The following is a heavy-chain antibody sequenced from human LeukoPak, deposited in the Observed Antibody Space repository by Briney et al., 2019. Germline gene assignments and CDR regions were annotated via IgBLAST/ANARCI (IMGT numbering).Heavy chain of an antibody. J-gene: IGHJ4*02. V-gene: IGHV3-33*01. CDR3: ARGVGSGWYLSPDY. Sequence: PGGSLRLPCAASGFTFSTYGMHWVRQAPGKGLEWVALIWYDGSNKHYADSVKGRFTISRDNSKNTLYLQMNSLRAEDTAVYYCARGVGSGWYLSPDYWGQGTLVTVSS. D-gene: IGHD6-19*01. CDR2: IWYDGSNK. CDR1: GFTFSTYG.